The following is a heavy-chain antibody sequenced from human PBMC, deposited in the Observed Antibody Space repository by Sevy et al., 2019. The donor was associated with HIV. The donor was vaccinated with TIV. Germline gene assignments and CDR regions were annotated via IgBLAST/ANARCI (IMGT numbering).Heavy chain of an antibody. CDR3: ARGEVPDSSSSYYYYYGMDV. Sequence: SETLSLTCTVSGGSISSYYWSWIRQPPGKGLEWIGYIYYSGSTNYNPSLKSRVTISVDTSKNQFSLKLSSVTAADTAVYYCARGEVPDSSSSYYYYYGMDVWGQGTTVTVSS. J-gene: IGHJ6*02. CDR1: GGSISSYY. V-gene: IGHV4-59*13. D-gene: IGHD6-6*01. CDR2: IYYSGST.